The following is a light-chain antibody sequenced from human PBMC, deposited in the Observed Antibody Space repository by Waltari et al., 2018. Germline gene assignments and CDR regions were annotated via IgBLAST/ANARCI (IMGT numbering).Light chain of an antibody. CDR2: EVI. CDR3: CSYAGRGTYV. V-gene: IGLV2-23*02. Sequence: QSALTQPASVSGTPGQSNTISCTGTTSDVGNYDLVSWYQQHPGKAPKLLICEVIKRPSVVSSRFSGSKSCNTASLTISGLQAEDEADYYCCSYAGRGTYVFGSGTKVTVL. J-gene: IGLJ1*01. CDR1: TSDVGNYDL.